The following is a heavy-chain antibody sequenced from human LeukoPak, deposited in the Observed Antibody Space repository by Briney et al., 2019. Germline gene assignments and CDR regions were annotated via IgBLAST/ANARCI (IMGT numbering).Heavy chain of an antibody. Sequence: ASVKVSCKASGGTFSSYAISWVRQAPGQGLEWMGGIIPIFGTANYAQKFQGRVTITADESTSTAYMELSSMRSEDTAVYYCAVGCSGGSCYSDYYYYMDVWGKGTTVTVSS. J-gene: IGHJ6*03. CDR2: IIPIFGTA. D-gene: IGHD2-15*01. V-gene: IGHV1-69*13. CDR3: AVGCSGGSCYSDYYYYMDV. CDR1: GGTFSSYA.